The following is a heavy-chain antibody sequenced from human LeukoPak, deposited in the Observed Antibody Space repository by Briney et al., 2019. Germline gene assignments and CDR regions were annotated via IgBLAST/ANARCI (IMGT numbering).Heavy chain of an antibody. CDR1: GYTFTSYA. CDR3: ARVAPRGYCSGGRCYRWFDP. CDR2: ISAYNGDT. Sequence: ASVKVSCKASGYTFTSYAISWVRQAPGQGLEWMGWISAYNGDTNYAQKLQGRVTMTRDTSTSTAYMELRSLRSDDTAVYYCARVAPRGYCSGGRCYRWFDPWGQGTLVTASS. D-gene: IGHD2-15*01. V-gene: IGHV1-18*04. J-gene: IGHJ5*02.